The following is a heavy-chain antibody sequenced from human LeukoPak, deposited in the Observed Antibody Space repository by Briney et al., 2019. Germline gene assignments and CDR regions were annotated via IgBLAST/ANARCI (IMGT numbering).Heavy chain of an antibody. CDR2: INHSGST. CDR3: ARGTTVTVFDC. J-gene: IGHJ4*02. Sequence: SETLSLTCAVYGGSFSGYYWSWIRQPPGKGLEWIGEINHSGSTNYNPSLKSRVTISVDTSKNQFSLKLSSVTAADTAVYYCARGTTVTVFDCWGQGTLVTVSS. D-gene: IGHD4-17*01. V-gene: IGHV4-34*01. CDR1: GGSFSGYY.